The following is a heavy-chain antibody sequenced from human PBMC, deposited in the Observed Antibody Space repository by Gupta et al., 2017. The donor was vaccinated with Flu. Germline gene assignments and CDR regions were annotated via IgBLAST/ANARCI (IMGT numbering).Heavy chain of an antibody. CDR2: INNNGLVT. CDR3: GRWRGNGLLDY. J-gene: IGHJ4*02. Sequence: VQSLVSGGGLGQRGGSLRLSWVASAVSFDSAAMSWVRQAPGKGLEWVSAINNNGLVTHYSDSVKGRFTVSRDNSKNTRFLQMDSLGADDTARYFCGRWRGNGLLDYWGPGVQVAVSS. V-gene: IGHV3-23*01. CDR1: AVSFDSAA. D-gene: IGHD5-24*01.